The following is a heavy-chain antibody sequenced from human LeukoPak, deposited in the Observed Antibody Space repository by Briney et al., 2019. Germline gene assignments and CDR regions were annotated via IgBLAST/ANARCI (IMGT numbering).Heavy chain of an antibody. J-gene: IGHJ6*03. CDR2: ISGSGGST. D-gene: IGHD4-11*01. V-gene: IGHV3-23*01. CDR1: GFTFSSYA. Sequence: PGGSLRLSCAASGFTFSSYAMSWVRQASGKGLEWVSAISGSGGSTYYADSVKGRFTISRDNSKNTLYLQMNSLRAEDTAVYYCAKEVWYSNYYYYYMDVWGKGTTVTVSS. CDR3: AKEVWYSNYYYYYMDV.